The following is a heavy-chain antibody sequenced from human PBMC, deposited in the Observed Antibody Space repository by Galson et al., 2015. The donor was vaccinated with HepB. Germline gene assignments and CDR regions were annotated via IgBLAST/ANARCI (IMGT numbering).Heavy chain of an antibody. CDR1: GFTFSSYW. J-gene: IGHJ4*02. V-gene: IGHV3-7*03. CDR2: VKEDGSEK. CDR3: ARVRGDLYDPRTYYFDY. Sequence: SLRLSCAASGFTFSSYWLSWVRQAPGKGLECVANVKEDGSEKYFVDSEKGRFTISRDSARNSLYLQMNSLRAEDTAVYYCARVRGDLYDPRTYYFDYWGQGTLVTVSS. D-gene: IGHD3-10*01.